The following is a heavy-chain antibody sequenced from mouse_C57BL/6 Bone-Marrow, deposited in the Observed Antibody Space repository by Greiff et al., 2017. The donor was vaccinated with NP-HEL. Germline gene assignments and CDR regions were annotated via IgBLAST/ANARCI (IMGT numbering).Heavy chain of an antibody. CDR3: AKELTDDV. CDR1: GFSLTSYG. D-gene: IGHD4-1*01. CDR2: IWGDGST. V-gene: IGHV2-3*01. Sequence: VQRVESGPGLVAPSQSLSITCTVSGFSLTSYGVSWVRQPPGKGLEWLGVIWGDGSTNYHSALISRLSISKDNSKSQVFLKMKRLQNDDTATDYWAKELTDDVWGTGTTVTVSS. J-gene: IGHJ1*03.